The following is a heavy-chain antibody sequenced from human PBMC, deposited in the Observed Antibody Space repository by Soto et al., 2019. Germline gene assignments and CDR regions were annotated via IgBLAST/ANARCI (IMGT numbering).Heavy chain of an antibody. V-gene: IGHV1-24*01. D-gene: IGHD6-13*01. CDR1: GYTLTELS. Sequence: ASVKVSWKVSGYTLTELSMHWVRQAPGKGLEWMGGFDPEDGETIYPQKFQGRVTMTEDTSTDTAYMELSSLRSEDTAVYYCATVVSIIWYSSHYFVYWGQGTLVTVSS. CDR3: ATVVSIIWYSSHYFVY. J-gene: IGHJ4*02. CDR2: FDPEDGET.